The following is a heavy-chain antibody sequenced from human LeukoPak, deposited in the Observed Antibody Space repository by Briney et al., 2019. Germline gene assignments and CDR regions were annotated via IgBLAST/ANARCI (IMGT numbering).Heavy chain of an antibody. J-gene: IGHJ6*02. Sequence: GGSLRLSCAASGFTFSSYGMHWVRQAPGKGLEWVALISYDGSNEYYADSVRGRFTISRDNSKFTLYMQMNSLRAEDTAVYYCARVRAGYCTSTSCYTGMDVWGQGTTVTVSS. V-gene: IGHV3-30*03. CDR3: ARVRAGYCTSTSCYTGMDV. CDR1: GFTFSSYG. CDR2: ISYDGSNE. D-gene: IGHD2-2*01.